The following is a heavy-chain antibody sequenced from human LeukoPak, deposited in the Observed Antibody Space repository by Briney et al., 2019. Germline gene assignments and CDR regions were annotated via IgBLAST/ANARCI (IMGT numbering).Heavy chain of an antibody. J-gene: IGHJ2*01. Sequence: PGGSLRLSCAASGFTFSGYAMTWVPQAPGKGLEWVSAMSASGGSTFYADSVKGRFTSSRDNSKNTLYLQINSLRAEDTAIYYCARVGPNWYFDLWGRGTLVTVSS. CDR1: GFTFSGYA. V-gene: IGHV3-23*01. CDR2: MSASGGST. CDR3: ARVGPNWYFDL.